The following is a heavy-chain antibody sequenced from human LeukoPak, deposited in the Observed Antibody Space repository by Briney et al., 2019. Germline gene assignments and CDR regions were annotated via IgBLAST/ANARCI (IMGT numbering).Heavy chain of an antibody. D-gene: IGHD2-21*02. CDR2: IYTSGST. J-gene: IGHJ4*02. V-gene: IGHV4-61*02. CDR1: GGSISSGGYY. Sequence: PSETLSLTCTVSGGSISSGGYYWSWIRQPAGKGLEWIGRIYTSGSTNYNPSLKSRVTISVDTSKNQFSLKLSSVTAADTAVYYCARMRDTAAVHYYFDYWGQGTLVTVSS. CDR3: ARMRDTAAVHYYFDY.